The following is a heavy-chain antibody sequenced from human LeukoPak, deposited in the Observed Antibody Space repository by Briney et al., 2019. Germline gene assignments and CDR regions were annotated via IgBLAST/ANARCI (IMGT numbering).Heavy chain of an antibody. CDR3: ATDLEGVVVAATIFDY. D-gene: IGHD2-15*01. V-gene: IGHV1-69*04. CDR1: GGTFNSYA. Sequence: GSSVKVSCKASGGTFNSYAISWVRQAPGQGLEWMGRITPILDIANYAQKFQGRVTITADKSTNTAYMDLTSLRSEDTAVYYCATDLEGVVVAATIFDYWGQGTLVTVSS. J-gene: IGHJ4*02. CDR2: ITPILDIA.